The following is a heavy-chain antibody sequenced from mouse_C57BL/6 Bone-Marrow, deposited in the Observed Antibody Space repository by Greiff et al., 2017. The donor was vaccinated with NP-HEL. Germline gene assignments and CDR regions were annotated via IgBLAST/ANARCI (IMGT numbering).Heavy chain of an antibody. Sequence: QVHVKQSGAELARPGASVKMSCKASGYTFTSYTMHWVKQRPGQGLEWIGYINPSSGYTKYNQKIKDKATLTADKSSSTAYMQLSSLTSEDSAVYYCARALYYPGAYWGQGTLVTVSA. V-gene: IGHV1-4*01. CDR3: ARALYYPGAY. CDR1: GYTFTSYT. D-gene: IGHD1-1*01. CDR2: INPSSGYT. J-gene: IGHJ3*01.